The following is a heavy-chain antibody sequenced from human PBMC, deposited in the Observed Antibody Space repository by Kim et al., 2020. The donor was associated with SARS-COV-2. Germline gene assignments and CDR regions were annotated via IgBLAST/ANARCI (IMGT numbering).Heavy chain of an antibody. CDR3: AKYSSLLGYFDY. Sequence: SYAQKCQGRVTMTRDTSTSTVYMELSSLRSEDTAVYYCAKYSSLLGYFDYWGQGTLVTVSS. D-gene: IGHD6-6*01. V-gene: IGHV1-46*01. J-gene: IGHJ4*02.